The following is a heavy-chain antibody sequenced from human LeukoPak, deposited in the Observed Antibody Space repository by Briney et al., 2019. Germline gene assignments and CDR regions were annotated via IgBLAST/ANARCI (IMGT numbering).Heavy chain of an antibody. CDR2: IYSSGT. CDR1: GGSISCYY. Sequence: SETLSLTCTVSGGSISCYYLSWIRQPAGKGLEWIGRIYSSGTNYNPSLKSRVTMSADTSRNQVSLTLSSVTAADTAVYYCARDSGTTGEVKFDPWGREPWSPSPQ. V-gene: IGHV4-4*07. D-gene: IGHD3-10*01. CDR3: ARDSGTTGEVKFDP. J-gene: IGHJ5*02.